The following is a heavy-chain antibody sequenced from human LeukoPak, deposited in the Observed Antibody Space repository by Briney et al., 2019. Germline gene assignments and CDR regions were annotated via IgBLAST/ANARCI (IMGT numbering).Heavy chain of an antibody. V-gene: IGHV3-33*06. CDR3: AKDATEYGDSHFDW. J-gene: IGHJ4*02. CDR2: IWHDGSHE. CDR1: GFTFNSDG. Sequence: GGSLRLSCSASGFTFNSDGIHWVRQAPGKGLEWVAVIWHDGSHEYYADSAKGRFTISRDNSRNTVYLQMNSLRAEDTAVYYCAKDATEYGDSHFDWWGQGTRVTVSS. D-gene: IGHD4-17*01.